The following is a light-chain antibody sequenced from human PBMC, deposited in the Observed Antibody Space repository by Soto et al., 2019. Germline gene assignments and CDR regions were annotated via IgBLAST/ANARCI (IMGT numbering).Light chain of an antibody. CDR1: QGISSY. CDR3: QQLNSYPFLT. CDR2: AAS. Sequence: DIQLTQSPSFLSASVGDRVTITCRASQGISSYLAWYQQKPGKAPKLLIYAASTLQSGVPSRFSGSGSGTEFTLTLSSLQPEDFATYSCQQLNSYPFLTFGGGTKVEIK. V-gene: IGKV1-9*01. J-gene: IGKJ4*01.